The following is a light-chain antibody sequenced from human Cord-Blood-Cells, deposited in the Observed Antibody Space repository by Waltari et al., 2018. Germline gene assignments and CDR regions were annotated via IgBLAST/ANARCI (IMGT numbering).Light chain of an antibody. CDR3: LAWDSSTVV. J-gene: IGLJ2*01. CDR1: KLGDKD. V-gene: IGLV3-1*01. Sequence: SYELTQPTSVSVSPGQTASITCAGDKLGDKDACWYQQKPGQSPVLFNHQDRTRPSGLPDRFSASNSGNTATLTISGTRAMDEAAYYCLAWDSSTVVFGGGTKLTVL. CDR2: QDR.